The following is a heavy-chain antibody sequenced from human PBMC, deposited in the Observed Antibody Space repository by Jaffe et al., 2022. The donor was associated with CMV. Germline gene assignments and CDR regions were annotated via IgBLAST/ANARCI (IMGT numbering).Heavy chain of an antibody. Sequence: QVQLVQSGAEVKKPGASVKVSCKASGYTFTSYYMHWVRQAPGQGLEWMGIINPSGGSTSYAQKFQGRVTMTRDTSTSTVYMELSSLRSEDTAVYYCARDPLFPDFIAAAGVFDYWGQGTLVTVSS. CDR2: INPSGGST. J-gene: IGHJ4*02. D-gene: IGHD6-13*01. CDR1: GYTFTSYY. V-gene: IGHV1-46*01. CDR3: ARDPLFPDFIAAAGVFDY.